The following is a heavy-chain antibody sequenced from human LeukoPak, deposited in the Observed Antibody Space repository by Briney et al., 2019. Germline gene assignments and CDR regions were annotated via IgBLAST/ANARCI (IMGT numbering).Heavy chain of an antibody. CDR1: GFTFSSYW. CDR2: IKEDGSEK. Sequence: PGGSLRLSCAASGFTFSSYWMSWVRQAPGKGLEWVANIKEDGSEKYYVDSVKGRFTISRDNAKNSLYLQMNSLRAEDTAVYYCARLRPGSTFDYWGQGTLVTVSS. J-gene: IGHJ4*02. CDR3: ARLRPGSTFDY. D-gene: IGHD3-10*01. V-gene: IGHV3-7*01.